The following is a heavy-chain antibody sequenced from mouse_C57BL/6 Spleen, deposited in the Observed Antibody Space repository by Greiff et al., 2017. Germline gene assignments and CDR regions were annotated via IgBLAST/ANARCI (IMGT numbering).Heavy chain of an antibody. CDR3: AMIFPDYYAMDY. J-gene: IGHJ4*01. V-gene: IGHV3-1*01. CDR1: GYSITSGYD. CDR2: ISYSGST. Sequence: VQLKESGPGMVKPSQSLSLTCTVTGYSITSGYDWHWIRHFPGNKLEWMGYISYSGSTNYNPSLKSRISITHDTSKNHFFLKLNSVTTEDTATYYCAMIFPDYYAMDYWGQGTSVTVSS.